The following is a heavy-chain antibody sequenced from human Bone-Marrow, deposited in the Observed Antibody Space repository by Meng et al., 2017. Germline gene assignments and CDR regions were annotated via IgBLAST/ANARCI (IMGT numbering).Heavy chain of an antibody. V-gene: IGHV4-61*02. CDR3: ASIGSVVAAAVHEGAFDI. CDR2: IYTSGST. D-gene: IGHD6-13*01. CDR1: GGSISSGSYY. Sequence: LRLSCTVSGGSISSGSYYWSWIRQPAGKGLEWIGRIYTSGSTNYNPSLKSRVTISVDTSKNQFSPKLCSVTAADTAVYYCASIGSVVAAAVHEGAFDIWGQGTMVTVSS. J-gene: IGHJ3*02.